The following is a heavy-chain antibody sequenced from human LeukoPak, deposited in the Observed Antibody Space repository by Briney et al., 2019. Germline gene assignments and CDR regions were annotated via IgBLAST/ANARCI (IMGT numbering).Heavy chain of an antibody. Sequence: ASVKVSCKASGGTFSSYAISWVRQAPGQGLEWMGRIIPIFGTANYAQKFQGRATITTDESTSTAYMELSSLRSEDTAVYYCARLPRGHWYFDLWGRGTLVTVSS. J-gene: IGHJ2*01. CDR1: GGTFSSYA. V-gene: IGHV1-69*05. D-gene: IGHD3-10*01. CDR2: IIPIFGTA. CDR3: ARLPRGHWYFDL.